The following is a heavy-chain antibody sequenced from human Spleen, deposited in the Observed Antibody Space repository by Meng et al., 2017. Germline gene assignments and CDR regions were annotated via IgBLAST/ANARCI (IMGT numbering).Heavy chain of an antibody. J-gene: IGHJ2*01. CDR1: GDSISGHY. V-gene: IGHV4-4*07. D-gene: IGHD6-13*01. Sequence: SETLSLTCTVSGDSISGHYWSWIRQPAGKGLEWIGRIYSSGTTNYNPSLKTRVTISVGTSKNQFSLKLSSMTAADTAVYYCARVAGTGWYFDRWGRGTLVTVSS. CDR3: ARVAGTGWYFDR. CDR2: IYSSGTT.